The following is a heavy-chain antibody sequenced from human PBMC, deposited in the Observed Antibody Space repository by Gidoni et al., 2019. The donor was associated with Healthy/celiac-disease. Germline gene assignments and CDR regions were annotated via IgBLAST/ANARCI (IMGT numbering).Heavy chain of an antibody. CDR3: AKGPYSSSPYYFDY. V-gene: IGHV3-23*04. D-gene: IGHD6-6*01. J-gene: IGHJ4*02. CDR2: ISGSGGST. Sequence: EVQLVESGGGLVQPGGSLRLSCAASGCTFSSYAMSWVRQAPWKGLEWVSAISGSGGSTYYADSVKGRFTISRDTSKTTLYLQMHSLRAEDTAVYYCAKGPYSSSPYYFDYWGQGTLVTVSS. CDR1: GCTFSSYA.